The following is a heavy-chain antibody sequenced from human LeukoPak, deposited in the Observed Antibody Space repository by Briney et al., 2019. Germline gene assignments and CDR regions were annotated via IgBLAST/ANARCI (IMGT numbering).Heavy chain of an antibody. D-gene: IGHD2-2*01. J-gene: IGHJ4*02. CDR2: ISPSSGYI. Sequence: PGGSLRLSCAASGFSFSGYSINWVRQAPGKGLEWVSSISPSSGYIYYADSVKGRFTISRDNAKNSLYLQMNSLRAEDTAVYYCARGRGCSSMSCYPDYWGQGTLVTVSS. CDR1: GFSFSGYS. V-gene: IGHV3-21*01. CDR3: ARGRGCSSMSCYPDY.